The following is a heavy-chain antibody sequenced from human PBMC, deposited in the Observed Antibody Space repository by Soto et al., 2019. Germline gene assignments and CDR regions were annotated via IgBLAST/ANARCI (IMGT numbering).Heavy chain of an antibody. CDR3: ARSKWWELPFFYYAMDV. D-gene: IGHD1-26*01. J-gene: IGHJ6*02. CDR1: NGPVSTSTYY. Sequence: QLQLQESGPGLVKPSETVSLTCTVSNGPVSTSTYYWGWLRQPPGKGLEWIGSIFYNGSTNYNPSLKSRVTISVDTSKNQFSLKLSSVTAADTALYFYARSKWWELPFFYYAMDVWGQGTAVTVSS. CDR2: IFYNGST. V-gene: IGHV4-39*01.